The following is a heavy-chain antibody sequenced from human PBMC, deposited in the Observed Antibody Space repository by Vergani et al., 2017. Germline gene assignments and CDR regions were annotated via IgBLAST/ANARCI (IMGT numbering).Heavy chain of an antibody. V-gene: IGHV4-31*03. CDR1: GGSISSGGYY. J-gene: IGHJ6*02. Sequence: QVQLQESGPGLVKPSQTLSLTCTVSGGSISSGGYYWSWIRQPPGKGLEWIGEINHSGSTNYNPSLKSRVTISVDTSKNQFSLKLSSVTAADTAVYYCARGLGGWGYYYYGMDVWGQGTTVTVSS. D-gene: IGHD1-26*01. CDR2: INHSGST. CDR3: ARGLGGWGYYYYGMDV.